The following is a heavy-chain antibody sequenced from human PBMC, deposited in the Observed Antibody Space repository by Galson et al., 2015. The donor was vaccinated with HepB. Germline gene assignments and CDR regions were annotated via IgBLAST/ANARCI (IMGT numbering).Heavy chain of an antibody. CDR3: AKDIIQIWLRPAFDY. V-gene: IGHV3-23*01. J-gene: IGHJ4*02. Sequence: SLRLSCAASGFTFSDYAMSWVRQAPGKGLEWVSAISTNGSSTNYADSVKGRFTISRDNNKNTLYLQMSSLRAEETAVYYCAKDIIQIWLRPAFDYWGQGSLVTVSS. CDR2: ISTNGSST. D-gene: IGHD5-12*01. CDR1: GFTFSDYA.